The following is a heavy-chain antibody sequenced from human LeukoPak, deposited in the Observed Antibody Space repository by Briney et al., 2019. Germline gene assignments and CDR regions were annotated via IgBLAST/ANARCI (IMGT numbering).Heavy chain of an antibody. V-gene: IGHV4-39*01. CDR1: GGSFSSYY. Sequence: PSETLSLTCAVYGGSFSSYYWGWIRQPPGKGLEWIGSIYYSGSTYYNPSLKSRVTISVDTSKNQFSLKLSSVTAADTAVYYCARHKPGIAAAGAIDYWGQGTLVTVSS. D-gene: IGHD6-13*01. CDR3: ARHKPGIAAAGAIDY. J-gene: IGHJ4*02. CDR2: IYYSGST.